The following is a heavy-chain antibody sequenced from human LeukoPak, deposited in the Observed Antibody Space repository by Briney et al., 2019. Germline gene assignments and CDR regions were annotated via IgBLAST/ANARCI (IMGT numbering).Heavy chain of an antibody. V-gene: IGHV4-4*02. CDR3: ARAREGGYDAFDI. CDR1: GGSIRSSNW. D-gene: IGHD5-12*01. CDR2: IYHSGNT. J-gene: IGHJ3*02. Sequence: PSETLSLTCAVSGGSIRSSNWWSWVRQPPGKGLGWIGEIYHSGNTNYNPSLKSRATISVDKSKNQFSLKLSSVTAADTAVYFCARAREGGYDAFDIWGQGTMVTVSS.